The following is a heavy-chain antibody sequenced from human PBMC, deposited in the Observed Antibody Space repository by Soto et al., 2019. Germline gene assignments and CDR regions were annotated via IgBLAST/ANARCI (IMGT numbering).Heavy chain of an antibody. D-gene: IGHD2-21*01. Sequence: GGSLRLSCAASGITFSTYAMSWVRQAPGKGLEWVSGISGSGGSTYYADSVKGRFTISRDSSKNTLYLQMNSLRAEDTAVYYCAKLIAVIAYYYYGMDVWGQGTTVTVSS. CDR2: ISGSGGST. J-gene: IGHJ6*02. CDR1: GITFSTYA. CDR3: AKLIAVIAYYYYGMDV. V-gene: IGHV3-23*01.